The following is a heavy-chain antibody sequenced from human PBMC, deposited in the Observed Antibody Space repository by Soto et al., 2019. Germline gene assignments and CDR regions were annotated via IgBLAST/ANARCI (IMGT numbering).Heavy chain of an antibody. J-gene: IGHJ6*03. CDR2: INAGNGNT. CDR3: ARQAGNTEEGYYYYMDV. D-gene: IGHD1-1*01. CDR1: GYTFTSYA. V-gene: IGHV1-3*01. Sequence: ASVKVSCKASGYTFTSYAMHWVRQAPGQRLEWMGWINAGNGNTKYSQKFQGRVTITRDTSASTAYMELSSLRSEDTAVYYCARQAGNTEEGYYYYMDVWGKGTTVTVSS.